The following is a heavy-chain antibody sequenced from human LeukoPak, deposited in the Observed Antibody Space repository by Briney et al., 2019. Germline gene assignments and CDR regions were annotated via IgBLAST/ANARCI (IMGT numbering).Heavy chain of an antibody. Sequence: SETLSLTCTVPGGSISSGGYYWSWIRQHPGKGLEWIGYIYYSGSTYYNPSLKSRVTISVDTSKNQFSLKLSSVTAADTAVYYCARVAVAGKIFDYWGQGTLVTVSS. CDR1: GGSISSGGYY. CDR3: ARVAVAGKIFDY. V-gene: IGHV4-31*03. D-gene: IGHD6-19*01. J-gene: IGHJ4*02. CDR2: IYYSGST.